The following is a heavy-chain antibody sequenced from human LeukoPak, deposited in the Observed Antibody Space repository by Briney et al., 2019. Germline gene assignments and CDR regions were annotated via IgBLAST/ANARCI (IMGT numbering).Heavy chain of an antibody. D-gene: IGHD4-17*01. CDR2: VSGTGEGK. J-gene: IGHJ4*02. Sequence: GGSLRLSCAASGFTFPGYAMNWVRQAPGKGLEWISVVSGTGEGKYYADSVKGRFTISRDNSKNTLFLQMNSLRAEDTAVYYCARDREGYGDFGDYWGQGTLVTVS. CDR1: GFTFPGYA. V-gene: IGHV3-23*01. CDR3: ARDREGYGDFGDY.